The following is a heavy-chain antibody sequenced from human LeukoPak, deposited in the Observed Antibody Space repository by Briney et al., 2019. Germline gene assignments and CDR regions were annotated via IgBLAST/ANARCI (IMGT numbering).Heavy chain of an antibody. V-gene: IGHV3-30*04. CDR3: AMDYYDTNGYSRGWDY. CDR2: SSNHGSDE. Sequence: LSGKSLRLSCAASGFTFTSLPLHWVRQAPGKGLEWVAVSSNHGSDEYYADSVKGRFTVSSDNSKKTVYLQMDSLRAEDTAVYYCAMDYYDTNGYSRGWDYWGQGTLVAVSS. CDR1: GFTFTSLP. J-gene: IGHJ4*02. D-gene: IGHD3-22*01.